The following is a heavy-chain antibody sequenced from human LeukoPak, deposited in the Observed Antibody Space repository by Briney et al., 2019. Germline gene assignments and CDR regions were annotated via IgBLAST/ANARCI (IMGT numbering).Heavy chain of an antibody. CDR2: ISGSGGST. J-gene: IGHJ4*02. Sequence: GGSLRLSCAASGFTFSSYAMSWVRQALGKGLEWVSGISGSGGSTYYADSVKGRLTISRDNSKNTLYLQMNSLRAEDTAVYYCAKQLRFLEWLSNFDYWGQGTLVTVSS. D-gene: IGHD3-3*01. CDR1: GFTFSSYA. CDR3: AKQLRFLEWLSNFDY. V-gene: IGHV3-23*01.